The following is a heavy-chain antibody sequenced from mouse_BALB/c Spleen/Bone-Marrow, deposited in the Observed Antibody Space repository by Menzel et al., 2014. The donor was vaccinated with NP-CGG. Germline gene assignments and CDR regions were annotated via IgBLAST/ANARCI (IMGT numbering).Heavy chain of an antibody. CDR3: TRWDGNYGWFAY. Sequence: GAELVRPGASVTLSCKASGYTFTDYEMHWVKQTPVHGLEWIGAIDPETGGTAYNQKFKGKATLTADKSSSTAYMELRSLTSEDSAVYYCTRWDGNYGWFAYCGQGTLVTVSA. CDR2: IDPETGGT. V-gene: IGHV1-15*01. J-gene: IGHJ3*01. CDR1: GYTFTDYE. D-gene: IGHD2-1*01.